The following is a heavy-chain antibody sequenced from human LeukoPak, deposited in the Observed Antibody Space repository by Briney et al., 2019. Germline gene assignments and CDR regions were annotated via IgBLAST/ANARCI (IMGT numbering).Heavy chain of an antibody. CDR3: ARAAAGTMGAFDI. Sequence: GASVKVSCKASEYTFSGYFMHWVRQAPGQGLEWMGRVNPNSGGTNYAQKCQGRVTMTRDTSISTAYMELSRLRSDDTAVYYCARAAAGTMGAFDIWGQGTMVTVSS. J-gene: IGHJ3*02. CDR2: VNPNSGGT. D-gene: IGHD6-13*01. CDR1: EYTFSGYF. V-gene: IGHV1-2*06.